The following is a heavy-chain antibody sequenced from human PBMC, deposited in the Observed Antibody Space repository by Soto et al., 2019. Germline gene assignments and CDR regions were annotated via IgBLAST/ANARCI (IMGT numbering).Heavy chain of an antibody. J-gene: IGHJ6*02. CDR3: ARHGGYYSSSSEVSGYYGMDV. CDR2: IDPSDSYI. D-gene: IGHD6-6*01. V-gene: IGHV5-10-1*01. Sequence: GGSLKISCKGSGYTFTAYWITLVRQMPGKGLEWMGRIDPSDSYINYSPSFQGHVTISADKSVSAAYLQWSSLEASDTAIYYCARHGGYYSSSSEVSGYYGMDVWGQGTTVTVSS. CDR1: GYTFTAYW.